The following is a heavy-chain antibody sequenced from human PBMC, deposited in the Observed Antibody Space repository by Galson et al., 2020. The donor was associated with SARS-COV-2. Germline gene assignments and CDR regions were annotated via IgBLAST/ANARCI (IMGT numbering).Heavy chain of an antibody. V-gene: IGHV4-39*01. CDR1: GGSISSSNYY. Sequence: SETLSLTCTVSGGSISSSNYYWGWIRQPPGKGLEWIGSIYYSGSTYYNPSLKSRVTISVDTSKNQFSLKLSSVTAADTAVYYCARLSSWYFVDYWGQGTLVTVSS. CDR3: ARLSSWYFVDY. D-gene: IGHD6-13*01. J-gene: IGHJ4*02. CDR2: IYYSGST.